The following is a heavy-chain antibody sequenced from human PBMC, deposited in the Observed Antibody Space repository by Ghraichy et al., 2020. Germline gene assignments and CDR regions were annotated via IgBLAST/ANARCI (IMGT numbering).Heavy chain of an antibody. CDR1: GFTFSDYY. Sequence: GGSLRLSCAASGFTFSDYYMSWIRQAPGKGLEWVSYISSSSSYTNYADSVKGRFTISRDNAKNSLYLQMNSLRAEDTAVYYCARVGPGYSYGLWYFDYWGQGTLVTVSS. CDR3: ARVGPGYSYGLWYFDY. J-gene: IGHJ4*02. CDR2: ISSSSSYT. D-gene: IGHD5-18*01. V-gene: IGHV3-11*06.